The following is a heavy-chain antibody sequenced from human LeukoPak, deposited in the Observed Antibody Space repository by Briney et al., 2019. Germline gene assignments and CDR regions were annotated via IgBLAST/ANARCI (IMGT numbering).Heavy chain of an antibody. V-gene: IGHV3-23*01. Sequence: PGGSLRLSCAASGFTFSSYSMNWVRQAPGKGLEWVSAISGSGGSTYYADSVRGRFTISRDNSKNTLYLQMNSLRAEDTAVHYCAKDEWYYYDSSGPAGDYWGQGTLVTVSS. D-gene: IGHD3-22*01. CDR2: ISGSGGST. CDR3: AKDEWYYYDSSGPAGDY. J-gene: IGHJ4*02. CDR1: GFTFSSYS.